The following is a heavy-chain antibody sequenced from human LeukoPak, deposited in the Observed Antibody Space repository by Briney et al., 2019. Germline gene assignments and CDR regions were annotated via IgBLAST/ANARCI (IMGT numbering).Heavy chain of an antibody. CDR3: ARDLLPGYSSSWYSPFDYYGMDV. D-gene: IGHD6-13*01. V-gene: IGHV3-30*04. Sequence: GRSLRLSCAASGFTFSSYAMHWVRQAPGKGLGWVAVISYDGSNKYYADSVKGRFTISRDNSKNTLYLQMNSLRAEDTAVYYCARDLLPGYSSSWYSPFDYYGMDVWGQGTTVTVSS. CDR1: GFTFSSYA. J-gene: IGHJ6*02. CDR2: ISYDGSNK.